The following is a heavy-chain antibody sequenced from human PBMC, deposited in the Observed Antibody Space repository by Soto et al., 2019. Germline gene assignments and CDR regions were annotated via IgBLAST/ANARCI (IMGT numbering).Heavy chain of an antibody. Sequence: EVQLVESGGGLVQPGGSLRLSCAASGFTFSSYWMSWVRQAPGKGLEWVANIKQDGSEKYYVDSVKGRFTISRDNAKNSLYLQMNSLRAEDTAVYYCARDATGIVGAMVQGFFDYWGQGTLVTVSS. CDR3: ARDATGIVGAMVQGFFDY. CDR1: GFTFSSYW. CDR2: IKQDGSEK. J-gene: IGHJ4*02. V-gene: IGHV3-7*01. D-gene: IGHD1-26*01.